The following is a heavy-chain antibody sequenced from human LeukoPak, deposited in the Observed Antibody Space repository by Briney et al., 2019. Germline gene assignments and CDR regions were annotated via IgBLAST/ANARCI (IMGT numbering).Heavy chain of an antibody. CDR2: IYYSGST. CDR1: GGSISSYY. CDR3: ARGYCTNGVCFFDY. J-gene: IGHJ4*02. Sequence: SETLSLTCTVSGGSISSYYWSWIRQPPGEGLEWIGYIYYSGSTNYNPSLKSRVTISVDTSKNQFSLKLSSVTAADTAVYYCARGYCTNGVCFFDYWGQGTLVTVSS. V-gene: IGHV4-59*01. D-gene: IGHD2-8*01.